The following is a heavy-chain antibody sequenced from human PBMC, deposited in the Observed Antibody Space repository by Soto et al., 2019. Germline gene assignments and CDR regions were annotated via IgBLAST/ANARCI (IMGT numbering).Heavy chain of an antibody. Sequence: GGSLRLSCAASGFTVSSNYMSWVRQAPGKGLEWVSVIYSGGSTYYADSVKGRFTISRDNSKNTLYLQMNSLRAEDTAVYYCARDGLYSSSRIDAFDIWGQGTMVTVSS. CDR2: IYSGGST. J-gene: IGHJ3*02. D-gene: IGHD6-13*01. CDR1: GFTVSSNY. CDR3: ARDGLYSSSRIDAFDI. V-gene: IGHV3-53*01.